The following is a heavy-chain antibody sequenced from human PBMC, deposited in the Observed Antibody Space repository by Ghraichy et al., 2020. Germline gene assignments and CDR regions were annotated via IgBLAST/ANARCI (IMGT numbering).Heavy chain of an antibody. CDR1: GGSFSGYY. CDR3: AGYSSGWYGDGFD. J-gene: IGHJ4*02. CDR2: INHSGST. D-gene: IGHD6-19*01. V-gene: IGHV4-34*01. Sequence: SETLSLTCAVYGGSFSGYYWSWIRQPPGKGLEWIGEINHSGSTNYNPSLKSRVTISVDTSKNQFSLKLSSVTAADTAVYYCAGYSSGWYGDGFDWGQGTLVTVSS.